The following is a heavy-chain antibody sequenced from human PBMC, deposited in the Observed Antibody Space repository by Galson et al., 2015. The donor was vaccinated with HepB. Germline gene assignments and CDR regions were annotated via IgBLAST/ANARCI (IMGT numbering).Heavy chain of an antibody. CDR3: AKDLGAGGGSCFDY. Sequence: SLRLSCAPSGFTFSSFAMSWVRQAPGKGLEWVSAISGDGVNTYYADSVKGRFTISRDNSENTLSLQMNSLRADDTAIYYCAKDLGAGGGSCFDYWGQGALVTVSS. CDR2: ISGDGVNT. J-gene: IGHJ4*02. D-gene: IGHD2-15*01. CDR1: GFTFSSFA. V-gene: IGHV3-23*01.